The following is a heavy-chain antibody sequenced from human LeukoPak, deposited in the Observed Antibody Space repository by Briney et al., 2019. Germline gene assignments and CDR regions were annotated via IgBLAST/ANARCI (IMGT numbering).Heavy chain of an antibody. Sequence: GGSLRLSCAASGFTFSNYNMDWVRQAPGKGLEWVSSISRSSIYIYYADSMKGRFTVSRDNAKNSLYLQMNSLRGEDTAVYYCARSRYDGSGYCGIIDYWGQGTLVTVSS. CDR2: ISRSSIYI. CDR3: ARSRYDGSGYCGIIDY. D-gene: IGHD3-22*01. J-gene: IGHJ4*02. CDR1: GFTFSNYN. V-gene: IGHV3-21*01.